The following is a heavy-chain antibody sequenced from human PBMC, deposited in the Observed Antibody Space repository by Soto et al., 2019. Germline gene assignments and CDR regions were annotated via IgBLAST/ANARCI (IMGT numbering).Heavy chain of an antibody. CDR2: IHSDGITT. J-gene: IGHJ3*01. V-gene: IGHV3-74*01. CDR1: GFTFSTYW. CDR3: ATGPTPAFAF. D-gene: IGHD1-1*01. Sequence: PGGSLRLSCAASGFTFSTYWMHWVRQAPGKGLVWVSRIHSDGITTLYADSVTGRFTISRDNAKNTVFLQMNSLRAEDTAVYYCATGPTPAFAFWGRGIMVTVSS.